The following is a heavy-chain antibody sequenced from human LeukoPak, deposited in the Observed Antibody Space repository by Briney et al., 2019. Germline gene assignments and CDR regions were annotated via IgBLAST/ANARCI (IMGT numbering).Heavy chain of an antibody. V-gene: IGHV1-18*01. CDR3: ARGASYVILTGYSYFDY. J-gene: IGHJ4*02. Sequence: ASVKVSCKASGYTFTSYGISWVRQAPGQGLEWMGWISTHNGNTNYAQKFQGRVTMTTDTSTSTAYMELRSLRSDDTAVYYCARGASYVILTGYSYFDYWGREPWSPSPQ. D-gene: IGHD3-9*01. CDR1: GYTFTSYG. CDR2: ISTHNGNT.